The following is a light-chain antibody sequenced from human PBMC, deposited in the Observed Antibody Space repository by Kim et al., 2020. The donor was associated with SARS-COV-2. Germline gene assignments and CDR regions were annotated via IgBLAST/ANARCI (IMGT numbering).Light chain of an antibody. J-gene: IGLJ1*01. V-gene: IGLV2-14*01. CDR1: SSDVGGYNY. CDR3: SSYTSSSPLYV. Sequence: QSALTQPASVSGSPGQSITISCTGTSSDVGGYNYVSWYQQHPGKAPKLMIYDVSKRPSGVPNRFSGSKSGNTASLTISGLKAEDEADYYCSSYTSSSPLYVFGTGTKVTVL. CDR2: DVS.